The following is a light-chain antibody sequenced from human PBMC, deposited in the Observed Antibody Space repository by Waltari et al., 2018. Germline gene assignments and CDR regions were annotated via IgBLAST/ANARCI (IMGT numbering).Light chain of an antibody. J-gene: IGLJ1*01. V-gene: IGLV1-47*01. CDR1: RYNLGSNS. Sequence: QSVLTQPPSASGTPGQRATLSCSGSRYNLGSNSVYCYQHLPGTAPKLLIYRNNQRPSGVPDRCSGSKSGTSASLAISGLRSEDEADYYCAAWDDSLSGPVFGTGTKVTVL. CDR3: AAWDDSLSGPV. CDR2: RNN.